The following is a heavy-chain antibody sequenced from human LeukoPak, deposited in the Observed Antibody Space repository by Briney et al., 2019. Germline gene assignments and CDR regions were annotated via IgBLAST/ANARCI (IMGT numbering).Heavy chain of an antibody. CDR1: GGSISSGSYY. Sequence: PSQTLSLTCTVSGGSISSGSYYWSWIGQPAGKGLEWIGRIYTSGSTNYNPSLKSRVTISVDTSKNQFSLKLSSVTAADTAVYYCARDNRRRATMTSGGGYFDYWGQGTLVTVSS. V-gene: IGHV4-61*02. J-gene: IGHJ4*02. CDR3: ARDNRRRATMTSGGGYFDY. CDR2: IYTSGST. D-gene: IGHD5-24*01.